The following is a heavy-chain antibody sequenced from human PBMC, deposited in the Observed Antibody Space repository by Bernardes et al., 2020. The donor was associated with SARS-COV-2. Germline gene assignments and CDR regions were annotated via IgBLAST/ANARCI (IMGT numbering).Heavy chain of an antibody. J-gene: IGHJ5*02. CDR3: ARHDYGNTRIDT. CDR2: VDPNSGST. D-gene: IGHD4-17*01. V-gene: IGHV1-8*01. Sequence: ASVKVSCKASGYTFTNCNINWVRQATGQGLEWMGWVDPNSGSTGYAQKFQGRVTMTRNTSTSTAYMELSSLRSEDTAVYFCARHDYGNTRIDTWGQGTLVTVSS. CDR1: GYTFTNCN.